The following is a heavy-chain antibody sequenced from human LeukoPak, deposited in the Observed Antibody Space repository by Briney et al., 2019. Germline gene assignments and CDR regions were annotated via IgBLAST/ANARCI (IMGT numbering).Heavy chain of an antibody. CDR1: GYTFTSYG. V-gene: IGHV1-18*01. CDR2: ISAYNGNT. CDR3: ARVRMPAIAVAGYFDY. Sequence: ASVKVSCTASGYTFTSYGISWVRQAPGQGLEWMGWISAYNGNTNYAQKLQGRVTMTTDTSTSTAYMELRSLRSDDTAVYYCARVRMPAIAVAGYFDYWGQGTLVTVSS. J-gene: IGHJ4*02. D-gene: IGHD6-19*01.